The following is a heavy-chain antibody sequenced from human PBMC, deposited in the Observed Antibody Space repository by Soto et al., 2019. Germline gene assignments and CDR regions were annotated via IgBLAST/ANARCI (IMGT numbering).Heavy chain of an antibody. D-gene: IGHD2-2*01. Sequence: PGGSLRLSCAASGFTFSSYWMSWVRQAPGKGLEWVANIKQDGSEKYYVNSVMGRFTISRDNAKNSLYLQMNSLRAEDTAVYYCARDKSLYCSSTSCPDYYYYYMDVWGKGTTVTVSS. V-gene: IGHV3-7*01. J-gene: IGHJ6*03. CDR3: ARDKSLYCSSTSCPDYYYYYMDV. CDR2: IKQDGSEK. CDR1: GFTFSSYW.